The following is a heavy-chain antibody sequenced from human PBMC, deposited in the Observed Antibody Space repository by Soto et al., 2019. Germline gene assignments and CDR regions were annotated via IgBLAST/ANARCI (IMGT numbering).Heavy chain of an antibody. CDR3: AREFRVWLGAFDI. CDR2: IYSGGST. J-gene: IGHJ3*02. CDR1: GFNVSSNY. D-gene: IGHD6-19*01. Sequence: PVGPQRLSWAASGFNVSSNYMSWVRKAPGKGLEWVSVIYSGGSTYYADSVKGRFTISRDNSKNTLYLQMNSLRAEDTAVYYCAREFRVWLGAFDIWGQGTMVTVSS. V-gene: IGHV3-53*01.